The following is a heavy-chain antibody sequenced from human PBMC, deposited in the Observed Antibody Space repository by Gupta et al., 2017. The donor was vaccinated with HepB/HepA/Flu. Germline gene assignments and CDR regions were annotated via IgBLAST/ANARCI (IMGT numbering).Heavy chain of an antibody. V-gene: IGHV3-33*01. Sequence: QVQLVESGGGVVQPGKSLRLSCVASGFIFSNFGIHWVRQSPGKGLEWVAVIWYDGSQKYYRDSVKGRFTISRDNMKNMVYLQMNSLRVDDTALYYCVRGDGYWGRGTQVTVS. J-gene: IGHJ4*01. CDR1: GFIFSNFG. CDR3: VRGDGY. CDR2: IWYDGSQK.